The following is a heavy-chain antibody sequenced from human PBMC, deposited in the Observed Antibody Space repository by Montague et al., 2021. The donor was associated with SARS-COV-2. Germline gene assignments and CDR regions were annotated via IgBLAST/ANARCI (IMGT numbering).Heavy chain of an antibody. J-gene: IGHJ6*03. CDR2: INHSGST. Sequence: SETLSLTCAVYGGSFSGYYWSWIRQPPGKGLEWIGEINHSGSTNYNPSLKSRVTISVDTSKNQFSLKLSSVTAADTAVYYCARGEEDTAMVTGFGYYYYYIGGWGKGTTGTVSS. CDR3: ARGEEDTAMVTGFGYYYYYIGG. V-gene: IGHV4-34*01. CDR1: GGSFSGYY. D-gene: IGHD5-18*01.